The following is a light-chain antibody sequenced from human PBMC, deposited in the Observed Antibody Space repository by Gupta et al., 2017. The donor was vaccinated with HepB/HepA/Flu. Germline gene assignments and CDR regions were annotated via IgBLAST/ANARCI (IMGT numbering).Light chain of an antibody. J-gene: IGKJ2*01. Sequence: EIVMTQSPATLSVSPGERATLSCRASQSVSVNLAWYQQKPGQAPRLLIYGASTRATGVPARFSGSGSWTEFTLTITSLQSEDFAVYSCQQYNDWPPYTFGQGTKLEIK. CDR3: QQYNDWPPYT. CDR1: QSVSVN. V-gene: IGKV3-15*01. CDR2: GAS.